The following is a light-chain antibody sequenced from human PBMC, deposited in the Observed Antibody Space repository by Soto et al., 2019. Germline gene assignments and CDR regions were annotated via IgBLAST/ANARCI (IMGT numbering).Light chain of an antibody. CDR2: EVS. CDR1: SSDVGSYNY. V-gene: IGLV2-14*01. Sequence: QSALTQPASVSGSPGQSITISCTGTSSDVGSYNYVSCYQQHPGKAPKLMICEVSNRPSGVSNRFSGSKSGNTASLTISGLQAEDEADYYCSSYTSSSTLVFGTGTKVTVL. J-gene: IGLJ1*01. CDR3: SSYTSSSTLV.